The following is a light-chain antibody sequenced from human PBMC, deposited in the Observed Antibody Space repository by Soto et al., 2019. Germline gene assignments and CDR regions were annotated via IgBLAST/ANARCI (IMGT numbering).Light chain of an antibody. CDR1: QSVYRY. J-gene: IGKJ1*01. CDR2: DAS. CDR3: QQRANWPT. V-gene: IGKV3-11*01. Sequence: EVVLTQSPATLALFSGERATLSFRASQSVYRYLAWYQQKPGQAPRLLIYDASSRATGVPARFSGGGSGTDFTLTISSLEPEDFAVYYCQQRANWPTFGQGTKVDIK.